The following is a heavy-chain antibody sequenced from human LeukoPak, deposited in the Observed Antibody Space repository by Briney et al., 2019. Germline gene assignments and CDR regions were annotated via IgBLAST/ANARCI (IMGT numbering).Heavy chain of an antibody. CDR1: GFTFSSYS. Sequence: GGSLRLSCAASGFTFSSYSMNWVRQAPGKGLEWVSSISRSSRYIYYADSVKGRFTISRDNAKNSLYLQMNSLRVEDTAVYYCARGSTYYDILTGYHYYFDYWGQGTLVTVSS. CDR3: ARGSTYYDILTGYHYYFDY. J-gene: IGHJ4*02. V-gene: IGHV3-21*01. D-gene: IGHD3-9*01. CDR2: ISRSSRYI.